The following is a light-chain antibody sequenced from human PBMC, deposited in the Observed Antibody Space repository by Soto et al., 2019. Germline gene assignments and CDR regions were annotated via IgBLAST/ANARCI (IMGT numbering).Light chain of an antibody. CDR2: DAS. CDR3: QHFGSSPPWP. Sequence: EIVLTQSPATLSLSPGERATLSCRARQSVSSYLAWYQQKPGQAPRLLIYDASNRATGIPARFSGSGSGTDFTLTISNLEPEDFAVYYCQHFGSSPPWPFGQGTKVE. V-gene: IGKV3-11*01. CDR1: QSVSSY. J-gene: IGKJ1*01.